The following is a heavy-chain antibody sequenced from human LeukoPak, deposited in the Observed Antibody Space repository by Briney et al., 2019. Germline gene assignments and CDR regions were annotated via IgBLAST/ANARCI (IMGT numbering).Heavy chain of an antibody. CDR2: IYYSGST. Sequence: KPSETLSLTCTVSGGSISSSSYYWGWIRQPPGKGLEWIGSIYYSGSTYYNPSLKNRVTISVDTSKNQFSLRLSSVTAADTAVHYCFRYSVVVAATPRWGQGTLVTVSS. J-gene: IGHJ4*02. CDR3: FRYSVVVAATPR. D-gene: IGHD2-15*01. CDR1: GGSISSSSYY. V-gene: IGHV4-39*01.